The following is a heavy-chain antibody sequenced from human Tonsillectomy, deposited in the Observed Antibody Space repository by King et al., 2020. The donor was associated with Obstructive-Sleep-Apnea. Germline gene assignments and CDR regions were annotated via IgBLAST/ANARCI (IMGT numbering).Heavy chain of an antibody. D-gene: IGHD6-13*01. CDR2: ISYDGSDK. CDR1: GFTFSNYG. J-gene: IGHJ5*02. CDR3: GGYNWFDP. V-gene: IGHV3-30*03. Sequence: VQLVESGGGVVQPGRSLRLSCAASGFTFSNYGMHWVRQSPGEGLEWVAIISYDGSDKHYADSLKGRFTISRDNSKSTRYLQMNSLRPEDTAVYYCGGYNWFDPWGQGTLVTVSS.